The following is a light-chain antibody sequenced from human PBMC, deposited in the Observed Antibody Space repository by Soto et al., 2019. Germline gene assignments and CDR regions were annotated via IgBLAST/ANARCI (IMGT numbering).Light chain of an antibody. CDR3: QQSYTAPSIT. J-gene: IGKJ5*01. V-gene: IGKV1-39*01. CDR2: GVS. Sequence: IRMTQSPSSLSASTGDRVPITCRASQGISSSLNWYQQKSGKAPNLLIYGVSRLQGGVPSRFSGSGSGTDFTLSISSLQPEDFATYYCQQSYTAPSITFGQGTRLEIK. CDR1: QGISSS.